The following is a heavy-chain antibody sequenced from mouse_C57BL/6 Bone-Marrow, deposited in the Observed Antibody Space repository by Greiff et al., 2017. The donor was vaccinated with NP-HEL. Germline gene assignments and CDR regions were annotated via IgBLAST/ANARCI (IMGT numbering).Heavy chain of an antibody. Sequence: VQLQESGAELVRPGASVTLSCKASGYTFTDYEMHWVKQTPVHGLEWIGAIDPETGGTAYNQKFKGKAILTADKSSSTAYMELRSLTSEDSAVYYSTSVYYYGSRGWGQGTTLTVSS. V-gene: IGHV1-15*01. CDR1: GYTFTDYE. CDR3: TSVYYYGSRG. D-gene: IGHD1-1*01. J-gene: IGHJ2*01. CDR2: IDPETGGT.